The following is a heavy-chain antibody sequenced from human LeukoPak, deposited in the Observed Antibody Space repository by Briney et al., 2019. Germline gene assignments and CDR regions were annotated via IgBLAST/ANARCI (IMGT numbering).Heavy chain of an antibody. V-gene: IGHV3-74*01. D-gene: IGHD2-2*01. Sequence: GGSLRLSCAASGFIFSSYWMHWVRQATGEGLVWVSRINSDGSSTSYADSVKGRFTISRDNAKNTLYLQMNSLRAEDTAVYYCARRVVVPAAPYYFDYWGQGTLVTVSS. CDR2: INSDGSST. CDR1: GFIFSSYW. CDR3: ARRVVVPAAPYYFDY. J-gene: IGHJ4*02.